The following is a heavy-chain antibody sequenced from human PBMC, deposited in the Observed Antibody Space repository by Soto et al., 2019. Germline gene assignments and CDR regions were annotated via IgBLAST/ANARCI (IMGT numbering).Heavy chain of an antibody. J-gene: IGHJ4*02. CDR2: TRNKANSYTT. CDR1: GFTFSDHY. V-gene: IGHV3-72*01. Sequence: PGGSLRLSCAASGFTFSDHYMDWVRQAPGKGLEWVGRTRNKANSYTTEYAASVKGRFTISRDDSKNSLYLQMNSLKTEDTAVYYCARALGGYDYYFDYWGQGTLVTVSS. CDR3: ARALGGYDYYFDY. D-gene: IGHD5-12*01.